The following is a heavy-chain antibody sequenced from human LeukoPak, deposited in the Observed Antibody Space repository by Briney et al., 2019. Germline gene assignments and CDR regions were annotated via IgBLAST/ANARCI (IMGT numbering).Heavy chain of an antibody. CDR3: ASLDGYDSSGYYYDFDY. D-gene: IGHD3-22*01. CDR2: IYHSGST. J-gene: IGHJ4*02. Sequence: SETLSLTCAVSGGSISSSNWRSWVRQPPGKGLEWIGEIYHSGSTNYNPSLKSRVTISVDKSKNQFSLKLSSVTAADTAVYYCASLDGYDSSGYYYDFDYWGQGTLVTVSS. CDR1: GGSISSSNW. V-gene: IGHV4-4*02.